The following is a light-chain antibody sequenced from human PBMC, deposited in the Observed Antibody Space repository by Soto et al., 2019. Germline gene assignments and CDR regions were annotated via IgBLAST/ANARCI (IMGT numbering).Light chain of an antibody. J-gene: IGKJ4*01. CDR2: GAS. CDR3: QQYYDYPPLI. V-gene: IGKV3-15*01. Sequence: ELGMTQSPATLSVSPGERATLSCRASRNINRKLAWYQQKPGQAPRLLISGASTRATGIPASFSGSGSGTEFTLTISSLQSEDFAVYYCQQYYDYPPLIFGGGTKVEIK. CDR1: RNINRK.